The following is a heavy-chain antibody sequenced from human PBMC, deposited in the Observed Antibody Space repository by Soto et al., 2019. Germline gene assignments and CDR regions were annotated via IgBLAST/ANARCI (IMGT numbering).Heavy chain of an antibody. Sequence: QVQLVQSGAEVKKPGSSVKVSCKASGGTFSSYAISWVRQAPGQGLEWMGGIIPIFGTANYAQKFQGRVTITADESTSPAYMELSSLRSEDTAVYYCACKLGTGTDYYYYGMHVWGQGTTVTVSS. CDR3: ACKLGTGTDYYYYGMHV. CDR1: GGTFSSYA. D-gene: IGHD1-1*01. J-gene: IGHJ6*02. V-gene: IGHV1-69*01. CDR2: IIPIFGTA.